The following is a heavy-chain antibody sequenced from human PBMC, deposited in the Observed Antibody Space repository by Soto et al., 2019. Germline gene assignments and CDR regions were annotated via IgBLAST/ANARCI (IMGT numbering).Heavy chain of an antibody. D-gene: IGHD3-10*01. Sequence: QVQLVQSGAEVKKPGASVKVSCKASGYTFTSYDINWVRQATGQGLEWMGWMNPNSGNTGYAQKFQGRVTMTRNTSISTAYMELRSLRSEDTAVYYCASSESGWTSFDPWGQGTLVTVSS. CDR3: ASSESGWTSFDP. CDR2: MNPNSGNT. CDR1: GYTFTSYD. V-gene: IGHV1-8*01. J-gene: IGHJ5*02.